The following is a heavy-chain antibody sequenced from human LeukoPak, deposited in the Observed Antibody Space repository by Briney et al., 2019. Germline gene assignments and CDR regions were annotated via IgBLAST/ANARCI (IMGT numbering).Heavy chain of an antibody. CDR2: IYYSGST. Sequence: SETLSLTCTVSGGSISSSSYYWGWIRQPPGKGLEWIGSIYYSGSTYYNPSLKSRVTISVDTSKNQFSLKLSSVTAADTAVYYCAREGGPTGTLQQAFDYWGQGTLVTVSS. CDR1: GGSISSSSYY. D-gene: IGHD1-1*01. J-gene: IGHJ4*02. CDR3: AREGGPTGTLQQAFDY. V-gene: IGHV4-39*07.